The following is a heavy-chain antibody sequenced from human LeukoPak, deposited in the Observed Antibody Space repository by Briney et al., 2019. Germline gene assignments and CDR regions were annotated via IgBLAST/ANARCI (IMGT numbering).Heavy chain of an antibody. CDR2: IWNDGSKK. Sequence: PGKSLRLSCEASGFTFNTYGMHWVRQGPGKGLEWVAVIWNDGSKKHYADSVKGRFTISRDNSKNTLYLQMNSLRAEDTAVYYCAKDGGLLWFGESYFDYWGQGTLVTVSS. V-gene: IGHV3-33*06. CDR3: AKDGGLLWFGESYFDY. CDR1: GFTFNTYG. J-gene: IGHJ4*02. D-gene: IGHD3-10*01.